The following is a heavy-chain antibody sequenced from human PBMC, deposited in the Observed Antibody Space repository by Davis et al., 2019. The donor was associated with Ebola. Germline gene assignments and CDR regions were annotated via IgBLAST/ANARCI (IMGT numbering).Heavy chain of an antibody. CDR3: ARGPNYVWGSYRYPY. CDR2: INHSGST. J-gene: IGHJ4*02. D-gene: IGHD3-16*02. Sequence: MPSETLSPTCAVYGGSFSGYYWSWIRQPPGKGLEWIGEINHSGSTNYNPSLKSRVTISVDTSKNQFSLKLSSATAADTAVYYCARGPNYVWGSYRYPYWGQGTLVTVSS. CDR1: GGSFSGYY. V-gene: IGHV4-34*01.